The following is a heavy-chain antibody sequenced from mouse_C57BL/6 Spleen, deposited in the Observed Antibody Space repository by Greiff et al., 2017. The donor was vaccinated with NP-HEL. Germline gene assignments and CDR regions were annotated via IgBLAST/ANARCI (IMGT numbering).Heavy chain of an antibody. CDR1: GYTFTSYW. V-gene: IGHV1-50*01. CDR3: ATLLRDD. Sequence: VQLQQPGAELVKPGASVKLSCKASGYTFTSYWMQWVKQRPGQGLEWIGEIDPSDSYTNYNQKFKGKATLTVDTSSSTAYMQLSSLTSEDSAVYYCATLLRDDWGKGTTLTVSS. J-gene: IGHJ2*01. D-gene: IGHD1-2*01. CDR2: IDPSDSYT.